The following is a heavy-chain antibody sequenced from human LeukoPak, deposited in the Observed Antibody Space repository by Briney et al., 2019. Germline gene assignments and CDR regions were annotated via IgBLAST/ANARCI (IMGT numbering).Heavy chain of an antibody. CDR3: ARAGSGYSFDI. D-gene: IGHD3-22*01. V-gene: IGHV4-59*01. CDR1: GDPISSYY. J-gene: IGHJ3*02. Sequence: PSETLSLTCTVSGDPISSYYWSWIRQPPGKGLEWIGYIYNTGGTNYNPSLKSRVTISVDTSKNQFSLKLSSVTAADTAVYYCARAGSGYSFDIWGQGTMVTVSS. CDR2: IYNTGGT.